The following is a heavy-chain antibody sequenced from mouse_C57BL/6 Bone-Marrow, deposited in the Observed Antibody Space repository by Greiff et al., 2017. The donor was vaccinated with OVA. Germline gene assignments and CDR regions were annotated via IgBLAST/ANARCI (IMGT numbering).Heavy chain of an antibody. V-gene: IGHV1-55*01. CDR2: IYPGSGST. CDR3: ARERRTGTWGAWFAY. D-gene: IGHD4-1*01. J-gene: IGHJ3*01. Sequence: VQLQQPGAELVKPGASVKMSCKASGYTFTSYWITWVKQRPGQGLEWIGDIYPGSGSTNYNEKFKSKATLTVDTSSSTAYMQLSSLTSEDSAVYYCARERRTGTWGAWFAYWGQGTLVTVSA. CDR1: GYTFTSYW.